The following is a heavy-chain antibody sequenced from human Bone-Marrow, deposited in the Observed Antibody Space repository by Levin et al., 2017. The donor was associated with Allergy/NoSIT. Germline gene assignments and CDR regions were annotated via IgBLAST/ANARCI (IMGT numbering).Heavy chain of an antibody. CDR2: ITWNSGTS. Sequence: QAGGSLRLSCAASGFSIDEYAMHWVRQPPGKGLEWVSYITWNSGTSGYADSVKGRFTISRDNAKNSLYLQMNSLRPEDTAFYYCVKDSGPHYGWFDPWGQGTLVTVSS. D-gene: IGHD4-17*01. J-gene: IGHJ5*02. CDR1: GFSIDEYA. V-gene: IGHV3-9*01. CDR3: VKDSGPHYGWFDP.